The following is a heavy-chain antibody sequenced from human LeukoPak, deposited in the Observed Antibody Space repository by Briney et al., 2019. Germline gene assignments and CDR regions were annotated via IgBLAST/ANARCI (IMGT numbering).Heavy chain of an antibody. CDR3: ARDSYTSGRPFDY. Sequence: PSETLSLTCTVSGGSISSSSFYWDWIRQPPGKGLEWIGNTYYSGSTYYNPSLKSRVTISVDTSKNQFSLKLSSVTAADTAVYYCARDSYTSGRPFDYWGQGTLVTVSS. CDR2: TYYSGST. J-gene: IGHJ4*02. V-gene: IGHV4-39*07. CDR1: GGSISSSSFY. D-gene: IGHD6-19*01.